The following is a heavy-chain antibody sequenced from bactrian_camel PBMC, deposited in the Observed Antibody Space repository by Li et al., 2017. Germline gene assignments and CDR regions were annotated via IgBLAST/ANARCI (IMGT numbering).Heavy chain of an antibody. CDR2: VYTGIGNT. Sequence: HVQLVESGGGSVQAGGSLLLSCTVSGTTFNIRCMAWFRQVPGKEREVVATVYTGIGNTYYADSVKGRFAISQDTDKKAIYLQMNSLEPDDTAMYYCAASVGGQYCSAPFLIRAQEKGTAYRGQGTQVTVS. V-gene: IGHV3S54*01. D-gene: IGHD1*01. CDR1: GTTFNIRC. CDR3: AASVGGQYCSAPFLIRAQEKGTAY. J-gene: IGHJ4*01.